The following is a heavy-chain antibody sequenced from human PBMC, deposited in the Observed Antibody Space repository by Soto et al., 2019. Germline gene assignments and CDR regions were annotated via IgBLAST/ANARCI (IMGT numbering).Heavy chain of an antibody. V-gene: IGHV4-61*08. CDR1: GVSISSGGYY. CDR2: IYYSGST. D-gene: IGHD3-10*01. J-gene: IGHJ6*02. CDR3: ARRGYGPGFPYYYGMDV. Sequence: SETLSLTCTVSGVSISSGGYYWSWIRQHPGKGLEWIGYIYYSGSTYYNPSLKSRVTMSVDTPKNQFSLKLSSVTAADTAVYYCARRGYGPGFPYYYGMDVWGQGTTVTVSS.